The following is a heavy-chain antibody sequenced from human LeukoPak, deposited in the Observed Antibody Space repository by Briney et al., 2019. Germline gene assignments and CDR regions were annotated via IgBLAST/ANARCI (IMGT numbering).Heavy chain of an antibody. CDR2: TYHSGST. J-gene: IGHJ5*02. D-gene: IGHD3-22*01. CDR3: ARDSSGYYDEHNWFDP. CDR1: GYSISSGYY. V-gene: IGHV4-38-2*01. Sequence: SETLSLTCAVSGYSISSGYYWGWIRQPPGKGLEWIGSTYHSGSTYYNPSLKSRVTISVDTSKNQFSLKLSSVPAADTAVHYCARDSSGYYDEHNWFDPWGQGILVNVSS.